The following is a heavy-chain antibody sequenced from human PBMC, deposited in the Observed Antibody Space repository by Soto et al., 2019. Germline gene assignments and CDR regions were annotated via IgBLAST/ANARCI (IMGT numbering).Heavy chain of an antibody. CDR2: SNPGDYDT. CDR1: GYSFTSYL. Sequence: GESLKIYCKGSGYSFTSYLIGWVRQMPGKGLEWVVNSNPGDYDTRYSPSFQGQVTISADKSISTAYLLWSSLKASDAAMYYFARHRDEDIVTSYYESYLIDSWGQGTLVTVSS. V-gene: IGHV5-51*01. J-gene: IGHJ4*02. CDR3: ARHRDEDIVTSYYESYLIDS. D-gene: IGHD3-9*01.